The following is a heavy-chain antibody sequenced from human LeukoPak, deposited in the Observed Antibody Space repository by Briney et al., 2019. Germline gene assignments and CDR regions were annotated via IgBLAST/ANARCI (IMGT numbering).Heavy chain of an antibody. V-gene: IGHV3-66*02. D-gene: IGHD2-2*01. CDR1: GFTVSSNY. CDR2: IYSGGST. Sequence: GGSLRLSCAASGFTVSSNYISWVRQAPGKGLEWVSVIYSGGSTYYADSVKGRFTISRDNSKNTLYLQTNSLRAEDTAVYYCARRYCSSTSCGYFDYWGQGTLVTVSS. J-gene: IGHJ4*02. CDR3: ARRYCSSTSCGYFDY.